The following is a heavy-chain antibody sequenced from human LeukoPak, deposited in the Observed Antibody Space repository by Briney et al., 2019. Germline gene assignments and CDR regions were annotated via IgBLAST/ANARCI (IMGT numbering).Heavy chain of an antibody. CDR2: MNPNSGNT. CDR3: AGMGLKYQLLYPDDAFDI. Sequence: ASVKVSCKASGYTFTSYDINWVRQATGQGLEWMGWMNPNSGNTGYAQKFQGRVTMTRNTSISTAYMELSSLRSEDTAVYYCAGMGLKYQLLYPDDAFDIWGQGTMVTVSS. D-gene: IGHD2-2*02. CDR1: GYTFTSYD. V-gene: IGHV1-8*01. J-gene: IGHJ3*02.